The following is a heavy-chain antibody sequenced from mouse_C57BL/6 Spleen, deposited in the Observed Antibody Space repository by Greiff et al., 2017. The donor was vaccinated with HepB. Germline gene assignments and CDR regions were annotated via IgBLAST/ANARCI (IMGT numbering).Heavy chain of an antibody. CDR1: GYAFSSSW. Sequence: QVQLQQSGPALVKPGASVKISCKASGYAFSSSWMNWVKQRPGKGLEWIGRIYPGDGDTNYNGKFKGKATLTADKSSSTAYMQLSSLTSEDSAVYFCATHYGEGYFDVWGTGTTVTVSS. D-gene: IGHD1-1*01. J-gene: IGHJ1*03. CDR3: ATHYGEGYFDV. V-gene: IGHV1-82*01. CDR2: IYPGDGDT.